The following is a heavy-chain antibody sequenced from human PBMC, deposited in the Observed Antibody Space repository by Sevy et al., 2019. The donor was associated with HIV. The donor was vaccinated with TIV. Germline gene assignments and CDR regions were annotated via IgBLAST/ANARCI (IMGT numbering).Heavy chain of an antibody. V-gene: IGHV1-69*13. CDR1: GGTFSSYA. D-gene: IGHD3-22*01. Sequence: ASVKVSCKASGGTFSSYAISWVRQAPGQGLEWMGGIIPIFGTANYAQKFQGRVTITADESTSTAYMELGSLRSEDTAVYYCARDPYYYDSSQYFQHWGQGTLVTVSS. CDR3: ARDPYYYDSSQYFQH. CDR2: IIPIFGTA. J-gene: IGHJ1*01.